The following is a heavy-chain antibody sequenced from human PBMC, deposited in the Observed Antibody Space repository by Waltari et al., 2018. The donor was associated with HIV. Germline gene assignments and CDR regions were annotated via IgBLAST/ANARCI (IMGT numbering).Heavy chain of an antibody. CDR2: IYGDGDE. CDR1: GLSLSVSAVG. D-gene: IGHD3-9*01. CDR3: AHTPYDSDWAFDY. J-gene: IGHJ4*02. Sequence: QITLKESGPTLVKPTQTLPLTCTFSGLSLSVSAVGVGWIRQAPGKAPEWLALIYGDGDERYSPSRESRLTSTKDTSKNQVVLTMTNVGPVDTATYYCAHTPYDSDWAFDYWGQGTLVTVSS. V-gene: IGHV2-5*02.